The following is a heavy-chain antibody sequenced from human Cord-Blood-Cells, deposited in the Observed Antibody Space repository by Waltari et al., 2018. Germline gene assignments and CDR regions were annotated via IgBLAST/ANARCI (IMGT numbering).Heavy chain of an antibody. CDR2: INPNSGGT. J-gene: IGHJ3*02. Sequence: QVQLVQSGAEVKKPGASVKVSCKASGYTFTGYYMHWVRQAPGQGLEWMGWINPNSGGTNYAQKFRGRVTMTRDTSISTAYMELSRLRSDDTAVYYCARGLGYCSSTSCYDAFDIWGQGTMVTVSS. V-gene: IGHV1-2*02. CDR3: ARGLGYCSSTSCYDAFDI. CDR1: GYTFTGYY. D-gene: IGHD2-2*01.